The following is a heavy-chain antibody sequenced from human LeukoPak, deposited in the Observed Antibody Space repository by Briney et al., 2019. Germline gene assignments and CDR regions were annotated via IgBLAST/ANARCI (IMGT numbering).Heavy chain of an antibody. J-gene: IGHJ4*02. CDR1: GFTFSDYY. Sequence: GGSLRLSCAASGFTFSDYYMSWLRQAPGKGLEWVSYISSSGSTIYYADSVKGRFTISRDNAKNSLYLQMNSLRAEDTAVYYCARQDTAMDPFDYWGQGTLVTVSS. CDR3: ARQDTAMDPFDY. D-gene: IGHD5-18*01. V-gene: IGHV3-11*01. CDR2: ISSSGSTI.